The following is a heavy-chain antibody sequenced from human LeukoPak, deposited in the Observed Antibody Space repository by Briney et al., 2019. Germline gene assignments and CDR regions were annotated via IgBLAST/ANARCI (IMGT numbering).Heavy chain of an antibody. CDR3: AKDREPTYYYDSSGYYLFDY. V-gene: IGHV3-23*01. J-gene: IGHJ4*02. D-gene: IGHD3-22*01. CDR2: ISGSGGST. Sequence: GGSLRLSCAASGFTFSSYAMSWVRQAPGKGLEWVSAISGSGGSTYYADSVKGRFTISRDNSKNTLYLQMNSLRAEDTAVYYCAKDREPTYYYDSSGYYLFDYWGQGTLVTVSS. CDR1: GFTFSSYA.